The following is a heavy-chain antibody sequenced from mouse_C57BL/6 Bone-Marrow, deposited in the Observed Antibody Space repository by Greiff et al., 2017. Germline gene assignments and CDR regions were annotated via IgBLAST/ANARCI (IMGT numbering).Heavy chain of an antibody. CDR2: ISDGGSYT. D-gene: IGHD3-3*01. Sequence: EVQRVESGGGLVKPGGSLKLSCAASGFTFSSYAMSWVRQTPEKRLEWVATISDGGSYTYYPDNVKGRFTISRDNAKNNLYLQMSHLKSEDTAMYYCAIEGWGPRYWGQGTTLTVSS. J-gene: IGHJ2*01. CDR3: AIEGWGPRY. V-gene: IGHV5-4*01. CDR1: GFTFSSYA.